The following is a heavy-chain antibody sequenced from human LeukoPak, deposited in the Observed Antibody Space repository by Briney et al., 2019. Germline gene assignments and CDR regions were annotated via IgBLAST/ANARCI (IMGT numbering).Heavy chain of an antibody. V-gene: IGHV1-18*01. CDR2: INTHNGDT. Sequence: WASVKVSCKASGYTFASFGITWVRQAPGQGLEWMGWINTHNGDTNYAQKLQGRVTMTTDTSTSTAYVELRSLRSDDTAVYYCARDGYRLSGYFYYMDVWGKGTTVTVSS. CDR3: ARDGYRLSGYFYYMDV. D-gene: IGHD2-2*03. J-gene: IGHJ6*03. CDR1: GYTFASFG.